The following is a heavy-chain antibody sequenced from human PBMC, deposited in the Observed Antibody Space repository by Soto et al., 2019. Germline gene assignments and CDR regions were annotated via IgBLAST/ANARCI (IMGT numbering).Heavy chain of an antibody. CDR2: INAGNGNT. Sequence: ASVKVSCKASGYTFTSYAMHWVRQAPGQRLEWMGWINAGNGNTKYSQKFQGRVTITRDTSASTAYMELSSLRSEDTAVYYCARAPSSGWNRKNNWFDPWGQGTLVTVSS. CDR3: ARAPSSGWNRKNNWFDP. D-gene: IGHD6-19*01. V-gene: IGHV1-3*01. CDR1: GYTFTSYA. J-gene: IGHJ5*02.